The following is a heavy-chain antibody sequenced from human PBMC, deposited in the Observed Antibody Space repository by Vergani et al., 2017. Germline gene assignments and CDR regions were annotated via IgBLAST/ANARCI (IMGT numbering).Heavy chain of an antibody. Sequence: QVQLVQSGAEVKKPGSSVKVSCKASGGTFSSYAISWVRQAPGQGLEWMGRIIPIFGTANYAQKFQGRVTITADESTSTAYMKLSSLRSEDTAVYYWARSDLAAVTAYYYYGMYVWGQGTTVTVSS. CDR2: IIPIFGTA. V-gene: IGHV1-69*13. CDR1: GGTFSSYA. J-gene: IGHJ6*02. CDR3: ARSDLAAVTAYYYYGMYV. D-gene: IGHD4-17*01.